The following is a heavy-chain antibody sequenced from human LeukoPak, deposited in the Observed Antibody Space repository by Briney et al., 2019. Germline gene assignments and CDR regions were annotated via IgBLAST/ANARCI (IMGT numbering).Heavy chain of an antibody. Sequence: GGSVRLSCAASGFTFSSYGMSWVRQAPGKGLEWVSAISGSGGSTYYADSVKGRFTISRDNSKNTLYLQMNSLRAEDTAVYYCAKEFDYIVADEGYFDYWGQGTLVTVSS. V-gene: IGHV3-23*01. J-gene: IGHJ4*02. CDR1: GFTFSSYG. D-gene: IGHD5-12*01. CDR3: AKEFDYIVADEGYFDY. CDR2: ISGSGGST.